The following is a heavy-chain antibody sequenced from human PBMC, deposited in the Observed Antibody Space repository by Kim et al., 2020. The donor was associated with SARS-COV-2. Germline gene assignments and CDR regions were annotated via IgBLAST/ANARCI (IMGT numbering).Heavy chain of an antibody. V-gene: IGHV4-4*02. D-gene: IGHD3-3*01. CDR3: ARRPPSGYHIYY. CDR1: GVSITSSNW. Sequence: SETLSLTCAVAGVSITSSNWWSWVRQPPGKGLEWIGEIYHSGSTNYNPSLKSRVTNLLEKSKNQFSLNLSSVTAADTAVFYCARRPPSGYHIYYWGQGTL. J-gene: IGHJ4*02. CDR2: IYHSGST.